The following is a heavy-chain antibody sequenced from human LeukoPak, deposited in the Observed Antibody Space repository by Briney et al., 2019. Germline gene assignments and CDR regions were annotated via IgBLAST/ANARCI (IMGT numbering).Heavy chain of an antibody. V-gene: IGHV3-23*01. J-gene: IGHJ4*02. Sequence: TGGSLRLSCAASGFTFSSYAMNWARQAPGKGLEWVSTISDSGGTTYYADSVKGRFTLSRDNSKSTLYLQMSGLRAEDTAVYYCAKTYSSGWYFDYFDYWGQGTLVTVSS. CDR3: AKTYSSGWYFDYFDY. D-gene: IGHD6-19*01. CDR2: ISDSGGTT. CDR1: GFTFSSYA.